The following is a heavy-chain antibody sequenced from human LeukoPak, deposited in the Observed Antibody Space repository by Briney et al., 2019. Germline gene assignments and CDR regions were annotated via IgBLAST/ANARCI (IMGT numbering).Heavy chain of an antibody. J-gene: IGHJ5*02. V-gene: IGHV4-39*07. CDR3: ARGLDSYGLNPLANWFDP. CDR1: GGSISSYY. CDR2: IYYSGST. Sequence: PSETLSLTCTVSGGSISSYYWGWIRQPPGKGLEWIGSIYYSGSTYYNPSLKSRVTISVDTSRNQFSLKLSSVTAADTAVYYCARGLDSYGLNPLANWFDPWGQGTLVTVSS. D-gene: IGHD5-18*01.